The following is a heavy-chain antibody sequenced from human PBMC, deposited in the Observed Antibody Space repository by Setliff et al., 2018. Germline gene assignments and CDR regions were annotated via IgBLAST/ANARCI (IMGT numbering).Heavy chain of an antibody. CDR3: ARGSRGFDY. CDR2: IYTDNGNA. V-gene: IGHV1-3*04. J-gene: IGHJ4*02. Sequence: ASVKVSCKASGYTFSANAIHWVRQAPGQRLEWMGFIYTDNGNAKYSKNFQDRVAITRDTSASTAYMELSSLTSEDTAVYFCARGSRGFDYWGQGALVTVSS. CDR1: GYTFSANA.